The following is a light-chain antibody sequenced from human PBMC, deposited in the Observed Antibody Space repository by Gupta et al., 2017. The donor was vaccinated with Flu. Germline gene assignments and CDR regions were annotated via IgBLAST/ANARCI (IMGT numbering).Light chain of an antibody. CDR1: QSVSSY. CDR3: QQWCNWPHT. CDR2: DAS. V-gene: IGKV3-11*01. Sequence: EIVLTQSPATLSLSPGERATLSFRASQSVSSYLAWYQQKPGQAPRLLIYDASNRATGIPARFSGSGSGTDFTLTISSLEPEDFAVYYCQQWCNWPHTFGHGTKVDIK. J-gene: IGKJ3*01.